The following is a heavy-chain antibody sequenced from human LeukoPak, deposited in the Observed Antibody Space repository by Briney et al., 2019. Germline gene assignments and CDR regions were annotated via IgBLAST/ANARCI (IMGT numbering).Heavy chain of an antibody. CDR1: GDSISSYY. V-gene: IGHV4-59*01. D-gene: IGHD6-13*01. J-gene: IGHJ4*02. CDR3: ATGYSSTWYYFDY. CDR2: SYHTGST. Sequence: SQTLSLTCTFSGDSISSYYWSWIRHPPGKGLEWIGYSYHTGSTNYNTSLKSRVTISVDTSKNQFSLKLSSVTAGDTAVYYCATGYSSTWYYFDYWGQGTLVTVSS.